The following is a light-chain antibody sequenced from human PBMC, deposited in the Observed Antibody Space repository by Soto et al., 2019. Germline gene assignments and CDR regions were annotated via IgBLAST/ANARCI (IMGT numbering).Light chain of an antibody. CDR1: SIDIAPYNY. V-gene: IGLV2-14*01. J-gene: IGLJ1*01. Sequence: QSVLTQPASVSGSPGQSLTISCTGTSIDIAPYNYVSWYQQHPGKAPKLIIYEVSYRPSGISNRFSGSKSGNTASLAITGLQAEDEGDYYCQSYDSSLSGYVFGTGTKVTVL. CDR3: QSYDSSLSGYV. CDR2: EVS.